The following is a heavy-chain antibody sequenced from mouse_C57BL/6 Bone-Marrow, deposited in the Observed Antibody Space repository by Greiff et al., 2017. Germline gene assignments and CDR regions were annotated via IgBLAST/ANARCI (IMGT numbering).Heavy chain of an antibody. CDR3: TRGCYWYFDV. Sequence: QVQLQQSGAELVRPGASVTLSCKASGYTFTDYEMHWVKQTPVHGLEWIGAIDPETGGTAYNQKFKGKAILTADKSSSTAYMELRSLTSEDSAVYYCTRGCYWYFDVWGTGTTVTVSA. V-gene: IGHV1-15*01. CDR1: GYTFTDYE. J-gene: IGHJ1*03. CDR2: IDPETGGT.